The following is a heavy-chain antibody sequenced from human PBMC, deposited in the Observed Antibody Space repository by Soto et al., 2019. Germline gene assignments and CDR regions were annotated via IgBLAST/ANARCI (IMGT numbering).Heavy chain of an antibody. CDR1: GFTISPYN. CDR2: ISSSSNTL. CDR3: ARRPDATIKDISYYYALDV. J-gene: IGHJ6*02. Sequence: GGSLRLSCAASGFTISPYNRIWVRQAPGKGLQWVSYISSSSNTLYYGDSVRGRFTISRDNAKNSLYLQMNSLRDEDTAVYYCARRPDATIKDISYYYALDVWGQGTTVTVYS. V-gene: IGHV3-48*02. D-gene: IGHD2-2*01.